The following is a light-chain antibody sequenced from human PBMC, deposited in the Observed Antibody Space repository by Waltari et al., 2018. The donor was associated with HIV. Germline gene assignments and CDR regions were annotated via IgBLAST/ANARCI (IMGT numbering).Light chain of an antibody. Sequence: DILLTQSPPTLSVQPGVRGNLSFRASQTVGLNLALYQQRPGQPPKLLVYGASIRASGVSSRFSGSWSGTEFTLTISSVRSDDFAMYFCQQYDVWPLTFCGGT. V-gene: IGKV3-15*01. J-gene: IGKJ4*01. CDR2: GAS. CDR3: QQYDVWPLT. CDR1: QTVGLN.